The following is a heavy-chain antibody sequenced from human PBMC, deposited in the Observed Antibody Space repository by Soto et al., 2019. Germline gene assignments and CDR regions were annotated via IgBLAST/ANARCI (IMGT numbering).Heavy chain of an antibody. V-gene: IGHV3-33*01. CDR3: AREANYYDSRGYYETYYFDY. Sequence: PGGSLRLSCAASGFTFSTYGMHWVRQAPGKGLEWVAAIWYDGSNKYYADSVKGRFSISRDNSKNTLYLQMNSLRAEDTAVYYCAREANYYDSRGYYETYYFDYWGQGTLVTVSS. CDR1: GFTFSTYG. D-gene: IGHD3-22*01. CDR2: IWYDGSNK. J-gene: IGHJ4*02.